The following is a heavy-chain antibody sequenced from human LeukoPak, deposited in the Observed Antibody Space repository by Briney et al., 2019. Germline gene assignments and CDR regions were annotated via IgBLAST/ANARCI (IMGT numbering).Heavy chain of an antibody. CDR3: AREGGVTHPNWFDP. V-gene: IGHV1-2*06. D-gene: IGHD2-21*02. J-gene: IGHJ5*02. CDR2: INPNSGGT. Sequence: ASVKVSCKASGYTFTGYYMHWVRQAPGQGLEWMGRINPNSGGTNYAQKFQGRVTMTRDTSISTAYMELSRLRSDNTAVYYCAREGGVTHPNWFDPWGQGTLVTVSS. CDR1: GYTFTGYY.